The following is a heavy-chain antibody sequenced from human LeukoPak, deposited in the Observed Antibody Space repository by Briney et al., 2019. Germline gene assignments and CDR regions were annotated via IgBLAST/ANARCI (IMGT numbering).Heavy chain of an antibody. D-gene: IGHD3-3*01. CDR2: ISWNSGSI. Sequence: GGSLRLSCAASGFTFDDYAMHWVRQAPGKGLEWVSGISWNSGSIGYADSVKGRFTISRDNAKNSLYLQMNSLRAEDTALYYYAKDSSYDFNAFDIWGQGTMVTVSS. CDR3: AKDSSYDFNAFDI. V-gene: IGHV3-9*01. CDR1: GFTFDDYA. J-gene: IGHJ3*02.